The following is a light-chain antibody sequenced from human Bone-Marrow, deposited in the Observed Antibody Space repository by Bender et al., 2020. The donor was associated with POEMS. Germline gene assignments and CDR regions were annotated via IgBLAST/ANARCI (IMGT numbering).Light chain of an antibody. Sequence: QSFLTQPPSASGTPRQRVTISCSGSSSTIGGNSANWWQQLPGTAPKLLIYGNDQRLSGVPDRLSGSKAGASASLAISGLRSEDEADYFCSAWEGILNGWVFGGGTELTVL. CDR2: GND. CDR3: SAWEGILNGWV. CDR1: SSTIGGNS. J-gene: IGLJ3*02. V-gene: IGLV1-44*01.